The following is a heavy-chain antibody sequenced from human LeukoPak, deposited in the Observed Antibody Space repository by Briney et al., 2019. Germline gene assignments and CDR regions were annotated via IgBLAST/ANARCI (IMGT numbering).Heavy chain of an antibody. CDR3: TRLGGDSDRVVTATPWWYFDL. D-gene: IGHD2-21*02. CDR1: GFTFSGSA. V-gene: IGHV3-73*01. CDR2: IRSKANSYAT. Sequence: PGGSLRLSCAASGFTFSGSAMHWVRQASGKGLEWVGRIRSKANSYATAYAASVKGRFTISRDDSKNTAYLQMNSLKTEDTAVYHCTRLGGDSDRVVTATPWWYFDLWGRGTLVTVSS. J-gene: IGHJ2*01.